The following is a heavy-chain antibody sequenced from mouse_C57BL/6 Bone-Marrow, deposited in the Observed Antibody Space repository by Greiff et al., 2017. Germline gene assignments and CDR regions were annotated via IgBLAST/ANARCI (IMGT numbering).Heavy chain of an antibody. CDR3: ARDRYYYGSSYEWYCDV. D-gene: IGHD1-1*01. V-gene: IGHV3-5*01. CDR2: ISYSGPI. CDR1: GISITTGHYR. J-gene: IGHJ1*03. Sequence: VQLQESGPGLVKPSQTVFLTCTVTGISITTGHYRWSWIRQFPGNKLEWLGYISYSGPITYTPSPPTPTTITRDTPKNQCFLEMNSLTAEDTATDYCARDRYYYGSSYEWYCDVWGTGTTVTVAS.